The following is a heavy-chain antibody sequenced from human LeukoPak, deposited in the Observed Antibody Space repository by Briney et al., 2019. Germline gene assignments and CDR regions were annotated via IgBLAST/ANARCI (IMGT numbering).Heavy chain of an antibody. D-gene: IGHD1-7*01. J-gene: IGHJ4*02. V-gene: IGHV3-23*01. CDR1: GFTFSSYA. Sequence: PGGSLRLSCAASGFTFSSYAMSWVRQAPGKGLEWLSAISSTGSTTYYADSVKGRFTISRDNSKNTLYPQMNSLKAEDTAVYYCAEKKNFYFDYWGQGTLVTVSS. CDR3: AEKKNFYFDY. CDR2: ISSTGSTT.